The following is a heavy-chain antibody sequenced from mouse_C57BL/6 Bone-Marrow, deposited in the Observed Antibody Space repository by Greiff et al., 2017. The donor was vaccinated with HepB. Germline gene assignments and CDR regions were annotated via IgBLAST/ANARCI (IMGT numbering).Heavy chain of an antibody. J-gene: IGHJ2*01. Sequence: EVKLEESGGGLVQPGGSLKLSCAASGFTFSDYYMYWVRQTPEKRLEWVAYISNGGGSTYYPDTVKGRFTISRDNAKNTLYLQMSRLKSEDTAMYYCARHEYYGSLDYWGQGTTLTVSS. D-gene: IGHD1-1*01. CDR1: GFTFSDYY. CDR2: ISNGGGST. V-gene: IGHV5-12*01. CDR3: ARHEYYGSLDY.